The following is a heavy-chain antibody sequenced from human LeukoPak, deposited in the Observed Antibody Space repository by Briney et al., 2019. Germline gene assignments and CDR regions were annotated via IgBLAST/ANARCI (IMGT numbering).Heavy chain of an antibody. D-gene: IGHD3-9*01. Sequence: SETLSLTCTGAGYSISSPYYWSWIRQPPGKGLEWIGYIYYSGSTNYNPSLKSRVTISVDTSKNQFSLKLSSVTAADTAVYYCARASKYYDILTGYYPYYFDYWGQGTLVTVSS. CDR3: ARASKYYDILTGYYPYYFDY. CDR1: GYSISSPYY. J-gene: IGHJ4*02. CDR2: IYYSGST. V-gene: IGHV4-59*01.